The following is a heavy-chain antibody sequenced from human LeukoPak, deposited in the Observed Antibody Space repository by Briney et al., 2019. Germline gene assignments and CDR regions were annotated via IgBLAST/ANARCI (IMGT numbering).Heavy chain of an antibody. CDR1: GYTFTSYG. Sequence: RASVKVSCKASGYTFTSYGISWVQQAPGQGLEWMGWISAYNGNTNYAQKLQGRVTMTTDTSTSTAYMELRSLRSDDTAVYYCARDGAYERGIEYYYYYYGMDVWGQGTTVTVSS. CDR2: ISAYNGNT. CDR3: ARDGAYERGIEYYYYYYGMDV. V-gene: IGHV1-18*01. D-gene: IGHD7-27*01. J-gene: IGHJ6*02.